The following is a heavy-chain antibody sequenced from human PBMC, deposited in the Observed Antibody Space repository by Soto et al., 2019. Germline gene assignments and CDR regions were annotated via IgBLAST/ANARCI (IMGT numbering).Heavy chain of an antibody. J-gene: IGHJ3*02. D-gene: IGHD3-22*01. CDR2: ISSSSSFI. CDR3: ATAYSYYSSRYPKKTFDI. V-gene: IGHV3-21*01. CDR1: GFTFSTYS. Sequence: GGSLRLSCAVSGFTFSTYSMKWVRQAPGKGLEWVSSISSSSSFIYYADSVKGRSTISRDNAKNSLYLQMNGLRAEDTAVYYCATAYSYYSSRYPKKTFDIWCQGTIVTVSS.